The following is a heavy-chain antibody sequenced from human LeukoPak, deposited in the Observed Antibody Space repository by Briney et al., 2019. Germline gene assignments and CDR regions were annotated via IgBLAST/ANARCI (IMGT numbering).Heavy chain of an antibody. V-gene: IGHV3-74*03. J-gene: IGHJ4*02. CDR3: ARDSDWILFDY. CDR2: VHREGTTT. CDR1: GFTFNTYW. Sequence: PGGSLRLSCAASGFTFNTYWMHWVRQAPGKGLVWVARVHREGTTTAYADSVKGRFTISRDNAKNTQYLQMTKLRAEDTAVYYCARDSDWILFDYWGRGTLVTVSS. D-gene: IGHD3/OR15-3a*01.